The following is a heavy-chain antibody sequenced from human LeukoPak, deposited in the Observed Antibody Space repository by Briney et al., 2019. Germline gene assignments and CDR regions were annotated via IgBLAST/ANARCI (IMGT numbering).Heavy chain of an antibody. CDR3: ARGGDYRFDP. Sequence: SGTLSLTCTVSGGSISSNYWWSWVRQPPGRGLEWIGEIYNTGSANYSPSLKSRVTITIDKSKNQFSLKLNSVTAADTAVYYCARGGDYRFDPWGQGTLVTVSS. J-gene: IGHJ5*02. CDR2: IYNTGSA. V-gene: IGHV4-4*02. CDR1: GGSISSNYW. D-gene: IGHD2-21*02.